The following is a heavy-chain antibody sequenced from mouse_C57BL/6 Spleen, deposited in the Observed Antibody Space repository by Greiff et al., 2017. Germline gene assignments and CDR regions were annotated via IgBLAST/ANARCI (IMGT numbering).Heavy chain of an antibody. CDR2: IDPSDSET. D-gene: IGHD2-5*01. V-gene: IGHV1-52*01. CDR3: ARSYYSNPVDY. CDR1: GYTFTSYW. J-gene: IGHJ2*01. Sequence: QVQLQQPGAELVRPGSSVKLSCKASGYTFTSYWMHWVKQRPIQGLEWIGNIDPSDSETHYNQKFKDKATLTVDKSSSTAYMQLSSLTSEDSAVYYCARSYYSNPVDYWGQGTTRTVSS.